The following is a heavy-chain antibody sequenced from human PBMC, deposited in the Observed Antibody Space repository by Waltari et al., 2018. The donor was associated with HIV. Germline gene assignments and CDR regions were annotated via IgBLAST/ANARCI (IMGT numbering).Heavy chain of an antibody. J-gene: IGHJ5*02. CDR1: GFTFRNYW. V-gene: IGHV3-7*01. D-gene: IGHD1-1*01. CDR3: ARLQPNGSFDP. Sequence: EVQPVESGGGLVQPGGSLRLSCAASGFTFRNYWMTWIRQAPGKGLEWVANIRHDGSGDFHVDSVKGRFTISGDNAKSSLYLQMNSLRVDDTAMYYCARLQPNGSFDPWGQGTLVTVSS. CDR2: IRHDGSGD.